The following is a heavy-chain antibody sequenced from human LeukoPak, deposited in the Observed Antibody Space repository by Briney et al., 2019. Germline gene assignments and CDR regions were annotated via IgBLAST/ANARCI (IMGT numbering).Heavy chain of an antibody. J-gene: IGHJ4*02. CDR2: ISAYNGNT. CDR1: GYTFTSYG. D-gene: IGHD3-22*01. Sequence: GASVKVSCKASGYTFTSYGISWVRQAPGQGLEWMGGISAYNGNTNYAQKLQGRVTMTTETSTSTAYMELSRLRSDDTAVYYCARGYYDSSGYLIDYWGQGTLVTVSS. CDR3: ARGYYDSSGYLIDY. V-gene: IGHV1-18*01.